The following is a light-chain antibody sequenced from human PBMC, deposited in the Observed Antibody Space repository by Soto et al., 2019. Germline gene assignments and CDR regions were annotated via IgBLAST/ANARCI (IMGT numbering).Light chain of an antibody. CDR2: GVS. Sequence: AIQMTQSPSSLSASVGDRVTITCRASQDIRNELGWYQQKPGKAPKALIYGVSNLQSGVPSRFSGSGSGTDFTRTINSLQPEDFAVYYCLQDHNYPRTFGQGTKVEIK. CDR1: QDIRNE. J-gene: IGKJ1*01. V-gene: IGKV1-6*01. CDR3: LQDHNYPRT.